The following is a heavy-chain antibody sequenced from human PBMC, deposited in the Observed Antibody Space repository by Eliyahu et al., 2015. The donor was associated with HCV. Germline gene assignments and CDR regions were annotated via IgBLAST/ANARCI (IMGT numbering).Heavy chain of an antibody. CDR2: ILPGDPDA. Sequence: VQLVQSGTEVKTPGESLKISCKASGYKFTSNWIGWXRQMPGKGLEWVGHILPGDPDARYNPAFQGQVTISVDKSISTAYLQWKSLKSSDTAIYYCARQGTTTIDSWGQGTQVTVSS. CDR3: ARQGTTTIDS. V-gene: IGHV5-51*01. CDR1: GYKFTSNW. J-gene: IGHJ4*02. D-gene: IGHD1-7*01.